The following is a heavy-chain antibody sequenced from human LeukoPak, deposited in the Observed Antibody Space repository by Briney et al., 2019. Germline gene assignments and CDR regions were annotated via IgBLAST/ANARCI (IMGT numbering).Heavy chain of an antibody. CDR2: ISGSGGST. V-gene: IGHV3-23*01. Sequence: GGSLRLSCAASGLTFSSYAMTWVRQAPGKGLEWVSGISGSGGSTYYADSVKGRFTISRDNSKNTLYLQMNNLRAEDTAVYYCAKDKSNCFFDYWGQGTLVTVSS. J-gene: IGHJ4*02. CDR3: AKDKSNCFFDY. D-gene: IGHD2-21*01. CDR1: GLTFSSYA.